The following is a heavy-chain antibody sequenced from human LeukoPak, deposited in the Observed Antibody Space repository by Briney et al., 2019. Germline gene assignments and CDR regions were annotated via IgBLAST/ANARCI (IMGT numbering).Heavy chain of an antibody. Sequence: GGSLRLSCAASGFTFSSYEMNWVRQAPGKGLEWVSYISSSGSTIYYADSVKGRFTISRDNAKNSLYLQMNSLRAEDTAVYYCARGPPQWLPALYYFDYWGQGTLVAVSS. CDR1: GFTFSSYE. CDR3: ARGPPQWLPALYYFDY. V-gene: IGHV3-48*03. CDR2: ISSSGSTI. D-gene: IGHD6-19*01. J-gene: IGHJ4*02.